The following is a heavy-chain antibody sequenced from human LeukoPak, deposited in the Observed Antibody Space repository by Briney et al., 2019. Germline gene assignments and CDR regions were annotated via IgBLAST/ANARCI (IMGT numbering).Heavy chain of an antibody. J-gene: IGHJ4*02. CDR2: ISSSGSTI. Sequence: PGGSLRLSCAASGFTFSDYYMSWIRQAPGKGLEWVSYISSSGSTIYYADSVKGRFTISRDNAKNSLYLQMNSLRAEDTAVYCASDSPGYDSGSYFAYWGQGTLVTVSS. D-gene: IGHD2-15*01. CDR1: GFTFSDYY. V-gene: IGHV3-11*01. CDR3: ASDSPGYDSGSYFAY.